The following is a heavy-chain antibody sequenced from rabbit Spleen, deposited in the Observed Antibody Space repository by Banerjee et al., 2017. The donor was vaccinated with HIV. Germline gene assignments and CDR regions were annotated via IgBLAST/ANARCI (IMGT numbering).Heavy chain of an antibody. CDR2: IEAGSSGFT. V-gene: IGHV1S40*01. CDR3: ARDTSSSFSSYGMDL. J-gene: IGHJ6*01. CDR1: GVSFSGSSY. Sequence: QSLEESGGDLVKPEGSLTLTCTASGVSFSGSSYMCWVRQAPGKGLEWIACIEAGSSGFTYFASWAKGRFTISKTSSTTVTLQMTSLTAADTATYFCARDTSSSFSSYGMDLWGPGTLVTVS. D-gene: IGHD1-1*01.